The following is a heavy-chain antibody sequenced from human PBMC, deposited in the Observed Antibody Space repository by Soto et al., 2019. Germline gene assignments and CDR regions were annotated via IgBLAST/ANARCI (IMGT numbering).Heavy chain of an antibody. CDR1: GFSFSDYE. D-gene: IGHD6-13*01. V-gene: IGHV3-48*03. CDR2: ISSGGSTI. J-gene: IGHJ4*02. Sequence: EVQLVESGGGLAQPGGSLRLSCVASGFSFSDYEMNWVRQAPGKGLEWVAYISSGGSTIHYADSVRGRFTVSRDNARNSLYLQMITLSVEDTALYYSARDRAAGGYWGQGTLVTVSS. CDR3: ARDRAAGGY.